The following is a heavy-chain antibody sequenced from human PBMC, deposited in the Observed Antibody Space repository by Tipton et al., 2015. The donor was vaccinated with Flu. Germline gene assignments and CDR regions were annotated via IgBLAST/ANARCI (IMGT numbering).Heavy chain of an antibody. D-gene: IGHD3-10*01. CDR1: GFTFSNYW. Sequence: QLVQSGGGLVQPGGSLRLSCAASGFTFSNYWMSWVRQAPGKGLEWVSGINGADSTYYADSVKGRFTISRDNSKKTVYLQVTSLRAEDTAIYYCAKGARIYYNVGFDYWGQGTLVIVSA. V-gene: IGHV3-23*04. CDR3: AKGARIYYNVGFDY. CDR2: INGADST. J-gene: IGHJ4*01.